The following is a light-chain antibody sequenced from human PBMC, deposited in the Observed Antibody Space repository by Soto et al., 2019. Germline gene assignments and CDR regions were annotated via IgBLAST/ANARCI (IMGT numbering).Light chain of an antibody. J-gene: IGKJ4*01. Sequence: EIVLTQSPATLSLSPGERATLSCRASQSVSSYLAWYQQKPGQAPRLLIYDASTRAAGIPARFSGSGSGADVTLTISGLEPADFAVYSCQQRSNWPLTYGGGTKVVIK. CDR2: DAS. CDR3: QQRSNWPLT. CDR1: QSVSSY. V-gene: IGKV3-11*01.